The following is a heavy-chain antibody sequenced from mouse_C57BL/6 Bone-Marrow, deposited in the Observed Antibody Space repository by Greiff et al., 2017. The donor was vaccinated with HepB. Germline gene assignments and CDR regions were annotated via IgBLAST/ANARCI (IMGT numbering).Heavy chain of an antibody. V-gene: IGHV1-81*01. CDR2: IYPRSGNT. CDR3: AWERNYGSSWYFDV. J-gene: IGHJ1*03. D-gene: IGHD1-1*01. CDR1: GYTFTSYG. Sequence: QVQLQQSGAELARPGASVKLSCKASGYTFTSYGISWVKQRTGQGLEWIGEIYPRSGNTYYNEKFKGKATLTADKSSSTAYMELRSLTSEDSAVYFCAWERNYGSSWYFDVWGTGTTVTVSS.